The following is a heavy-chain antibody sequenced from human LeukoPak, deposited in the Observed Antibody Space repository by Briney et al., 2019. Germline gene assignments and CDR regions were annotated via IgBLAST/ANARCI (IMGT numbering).Heavy chain of an antibody. CDR2: ISSNGGST. CDR1: GFTFSSYA. V-gene: IGHV3-64*01. J-gene: IGHJ4*02. Sequence: GGSLRLSCAASGFTFSSYAMHWVRQAPGKGLEYVSAISSNGGSTYYANSVKGRFTISSDNSKNTLYLQVGSLRAEDMAVYYCARGFPSPDKRPCWGQGTLVTASS. D-gene: IGHD3-10*01. CDR3: ARGFPSPDKRPC.